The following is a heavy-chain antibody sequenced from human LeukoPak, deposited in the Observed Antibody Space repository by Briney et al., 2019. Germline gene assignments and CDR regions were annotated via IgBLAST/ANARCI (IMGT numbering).Heavy chain of an antibody. Sequence: GGSLRLSCVGSGFVFSDYWMHWVRQAPEKGLVWVSRINTDGSNIDYADSVKGRFTSSRDNAKNTVYVHMNSLRDEDTAVYYCARGGRYAYFLDYWGQGTLVTVSS. CDR2: INTDGSNI. CDR3: ARGGRYAYFLDY. V-gene: IGHV3-74*01. D-gene: IGHD3-16*01. CDR1: GFVFSDYW. J-gene: IGHJ4*02.